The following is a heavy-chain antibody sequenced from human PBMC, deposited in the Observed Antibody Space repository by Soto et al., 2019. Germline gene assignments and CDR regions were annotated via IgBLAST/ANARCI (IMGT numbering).Heavy chain of an antibody. CDR2: IRSKANSYAT. CDR1: GFTFSGSA. D-gene: IGHD5-12*01. V-gene: IGHV3-73*01. J-gene: IGHJ6*03. Sequence: TGGSLRLSCAASGFTFSGSAMHWVRQASGKGLEWVGRIRSKANSYATAYAASVKGRFTISRDDSKNTAYLQMNSLKTEDTAVYYCTRTYSGYDWRDYYYMDVWGKGTTVTVSS. CDR3: TRTYSGYDWRDYYYMDV.